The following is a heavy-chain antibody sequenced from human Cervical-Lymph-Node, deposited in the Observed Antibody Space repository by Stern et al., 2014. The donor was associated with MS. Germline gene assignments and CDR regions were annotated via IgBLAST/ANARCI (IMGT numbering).Heavy chain of an antibody. CDR2: ISGIGGST. D-gene: IGHD1-1*01. CDR1: GFTFSTYA. J-gene: IGHJ6*02. CDR3: AKDGRLEPRAGSYYGMDV. V-gene: IGHV3-23*01. Sequence: EVQLLESGGGLVQPGGSLRLSCAASGFTFSTYAMSWVRQAPGKGLAWVSAISGIGGSTYYADSVKGRFTLSRDNSKNTLYLQMNSLRAEDTAVYYCAKDGRLEPRAGSYYGMDVWGQGTTVTVSS.